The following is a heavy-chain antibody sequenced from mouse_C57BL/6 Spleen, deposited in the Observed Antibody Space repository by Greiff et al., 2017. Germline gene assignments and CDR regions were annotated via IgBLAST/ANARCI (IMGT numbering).Heavy chain of an antibody. D-gene: IGHD2-3*01. CDR1: GYTFTSYG. J-gene: IGHJ4*01. Sequence: VQLQQSGAELARPGASVKLSCKASGYTFTSYGISWVKQRTGPGLEWIGEIYPRSGNTYYNEKFKGKATLTADKSSSTAYMELRSLPSEDSAVYFCARSYDGYYVAMDYWGQGTSVTVSS. CDR2: IYPRSGNT. CDR3: ARSYDGYYVAMDY. V-gene: IGHV1-81*01.